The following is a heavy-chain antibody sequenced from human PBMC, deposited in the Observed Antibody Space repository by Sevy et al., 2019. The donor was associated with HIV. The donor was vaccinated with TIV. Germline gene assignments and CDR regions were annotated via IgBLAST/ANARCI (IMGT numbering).Heavy chain of an antibody. D-gene: IGHD2-21*01. J-gene: IGHJ4*02. V-gene: IGHV1-18*01. Sequence: ASVKVSCKASGHTFSSYGITWVRQAPGQGLEWMGWLSAKHGNRNYAQKVQGRVIMTTDTSTNTAYMELRSLRSDDTAVYYCANGGDSSFDYWGQGTLVTVSS. CDR1: GHTFSSYG. CDR3: ANGGDSSFDY. CDR2: LSAKHGNR.